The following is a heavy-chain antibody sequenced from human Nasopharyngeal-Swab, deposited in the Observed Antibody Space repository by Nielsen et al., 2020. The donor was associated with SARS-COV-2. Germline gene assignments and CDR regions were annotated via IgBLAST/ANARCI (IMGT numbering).Heavy chain of an antibody. CDR2: TYYRSKWYN. V-gene: IGHV6-1*01. D-gene: IGHD1-26*01. CDR1: GDSVSSNSPA. CDR3: AGEGIVGAPNDAFDI. J-gene: IGHJ3*02. Sequence: SQTLSLTCAISGDSVSSNSPAWNWIRQSPSRGLECLGRTYYRSKWYNDYAVSVKSRITINPDTSKNQFSLQLNSVTPEDTAVYYCAGEGIVGAPNDAFDIWGQGKMVTVSS.